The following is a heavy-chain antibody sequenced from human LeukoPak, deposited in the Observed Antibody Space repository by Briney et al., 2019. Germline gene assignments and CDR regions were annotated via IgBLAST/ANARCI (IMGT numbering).Heavy chain of an antibody. D-gene: IGHD6-19*01. CDR2: ISYDGSNK. CDR3: ARDLAVAGPKPNWFDP. CDR1: GFAFSSYG. V-gene: IGHV3-30*03. Sequence: GGSLRLSCAASGFAFSSYGMHWVRQAPGKGLEWVAVISYDGSNKYYADSVKGRFTISRDNSKNTLYLQMNSLRAEDTAVYYCARDLAVAGPKPNWFDPWGQGTLVTVSS. J-gene: IGHJ5*02.